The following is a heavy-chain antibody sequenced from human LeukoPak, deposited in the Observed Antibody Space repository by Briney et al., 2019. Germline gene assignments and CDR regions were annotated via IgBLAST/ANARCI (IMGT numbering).Heavy chain of an antibody. CDR2: ISRTSDTI. V-gene: IGHV3-48*04. D-gene: IGHD1-26*01. Sequence: GGSLRLSCAASGFTFNSYIMSWVRQAPGKGLEWVSYISRTSDTIYYADSVKGRFTMSRDNAKSSVHLQMNSLRVEDTAVYYCARASGTYQYYDYWGQGILVTVSS. CDR1: GFTFNSYI. CDR3: ARASGTYQYYDY. J-gene: IGHJ4*02.